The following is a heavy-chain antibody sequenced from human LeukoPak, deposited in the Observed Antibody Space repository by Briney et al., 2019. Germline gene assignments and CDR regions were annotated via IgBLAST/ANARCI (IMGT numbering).Heavy chain of an antibody. D-gene: IGHD3-22*01. J-gene: IGHJ3*02. CDR3: ARDFRSDFDSSAYYRDAFDM. Sequence: PSETLSLTCTVSGGSISSYYWSWIRQPAGKGLEWIGRICSSGSTTYSPSLKSRVTMSVDTSKNQFSLELISVTAADTAVYYCARDFRSDFDSSAYYRDAFDMWGQGTMVTVSS. CDR1: GGSISSYY. CDR2: ICSSGST. V-gene: IGHV4-4*07.